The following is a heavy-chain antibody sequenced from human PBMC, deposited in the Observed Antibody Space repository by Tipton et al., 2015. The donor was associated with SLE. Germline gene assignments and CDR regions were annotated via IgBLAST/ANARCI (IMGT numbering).Heavy chain of an antibody. CDR3: ARGSEGSSSCYGEDY. CDR2: ISSSSSYI. V-gene: IGHV3-21*01. J-gene: IGHJ4*02. CDR1: GFTFSSYS. Sequence: SLRLSCAASGFTFSSYSMNWVRQAPGKGLEWVSSISSSSSYIYYADSVKGRFTISRDNAKNSLYLQMNSLRAEDTAVYYCARGSEGSSSCYGEDYWGQGTLVTVSS. D-gene: IGHD6-13*01.